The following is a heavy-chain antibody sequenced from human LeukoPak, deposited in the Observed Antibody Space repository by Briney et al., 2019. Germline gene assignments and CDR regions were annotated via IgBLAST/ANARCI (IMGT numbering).Heavy chain of an antibody. V-gene: IGHV4-4*07. CDR2: IHTSGST. CDR3: ARYIVYLTDEDYG. J-gene: IGHJ4*02. D-gene: IGHD4-17*01. Sequence: SETLSLTCTVAGASFKSYYWGWLRQPAGKGLEWIGRIHTSGSTNYSPSLQSRVTISIDTSQKQFSLNLRSVPPADTAVYYCARYIVYLTDEDYGWGQGTLVTVSS. CDR1: GASFKSYY.